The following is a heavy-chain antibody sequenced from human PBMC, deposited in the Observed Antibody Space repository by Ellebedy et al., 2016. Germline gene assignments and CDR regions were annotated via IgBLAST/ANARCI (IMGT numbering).Heavy chain of an antibody. Sequence: GGSLRLSXAASGFTFSSYGMHWVRQAPGKGLEWVAVIWYDGSNKYYADSVKGRFTISRDNSKNTLYLQMNSLRAEDTAVYYCAKDRPVKGSGGSCWGDYWGQGTLVTVSS. CDR3: AKDRPVKGSGGSCWGDY. J-gene: IGHJ4*02. V-gene: IGHV3-33*06. D-gene: IGHD2-15*01. CDR2: IWYDGSNK. CDR1: GFTFSSYG.